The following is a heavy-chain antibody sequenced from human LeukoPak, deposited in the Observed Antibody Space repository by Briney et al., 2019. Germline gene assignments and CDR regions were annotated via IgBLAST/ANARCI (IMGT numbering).Heavy chain of an antibody. CDR1: GFTFSSYS. V-gene: IGHV3-21*01. CDR3: TLPAAMVRGVIIDY. Sequence: GGSLRLSCAASGFTFSSYSMNWVRQAPGKGLEWVSSISSSSSYIYYADSVKGRFTISRDNAKNSLYLQMNSLRAEDTAVYYCTLPAAMVRGVIIDYWGQGTLVTVSS. D-gene: IGHD3-10*01. CDR2: ISSSSSYI. J-gene: IGHJ4*02.